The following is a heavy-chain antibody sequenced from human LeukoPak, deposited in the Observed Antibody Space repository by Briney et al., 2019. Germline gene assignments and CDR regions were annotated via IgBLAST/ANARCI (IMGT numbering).Heavy chain of an antibody. CDR3: GRHECSGGSCSFDP. J-gene: IGHJ5*02. Sequence: SETLSLTCTVSGGSISNYYWSWIRQPPGKGLEWIGYIYYGGSTNYNPSLKSRVTISVDTSKNQFSLKLTSVTAADTAVYYCGRHECSGGSCSFDPWGQGTLVTVSS. CDR1: GGSISNYY. V-gene: IGHV4-59*08. CDR2: IYYGGST. D-gene: IGHD2-15*01.